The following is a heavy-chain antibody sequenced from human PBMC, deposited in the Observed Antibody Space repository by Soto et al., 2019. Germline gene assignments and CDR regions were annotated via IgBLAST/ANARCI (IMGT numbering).Heavy chain of an antibody. CDR1: GFAFRNVW. D-gene: IGHD6-19*01. Sequence: EGQLVESGGGLVKPGGSLTLSCAASGFAFRNVWMQWVRQAPGQGLEWVGRIKSKLDGETIDYAAPVKGRFTISRDDSKNMLYLQMNSLKTEDTGVYYCTPLALKYNSDWYEFSDWGQGTLVTVSS. CDR3: TPLALKYNSDWYEFSD. V-gene: IGHV3-15*07. CDR2: IKSKLDGETI. J-gene: IGHJ4*02.